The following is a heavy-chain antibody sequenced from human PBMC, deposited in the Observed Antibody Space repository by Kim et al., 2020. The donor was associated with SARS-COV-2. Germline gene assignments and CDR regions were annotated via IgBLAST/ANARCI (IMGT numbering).Heavy chain of an antibody. CDR2: IYHSGST. J-gene: IGHJ2*01. D-gene: IGHD6-13*01. V-gene: IGHV4-4*02. CDR3: ARTSGYSSSWYVNGDFDL. CDR1: GGSISSSNW. Sequence: SETLSLTCAVSGGSISSSNWWSWVRQPPGKGLEWIGEIYHSGSTNYNPSLKSRVTISVDKSKNQFSLKLSSVTAADTAVYYCARTSGYSSSWYVNGDFDLWGRGTLVTVSS.